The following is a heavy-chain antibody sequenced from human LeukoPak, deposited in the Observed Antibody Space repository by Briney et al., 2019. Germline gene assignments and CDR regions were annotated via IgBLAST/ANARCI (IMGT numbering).Heavy chain of an antibody. Sequence: ASVKVSCKASGYTFTSYDINWVRQATGQGLEWMGWMNPNSGNTGYAQKFQGRVTITRNTSISTAYMELSSLRSEDTAVYYCSGSGWYSEDYYWGQGTLVTVSS. D-gene: IGHD6-19*01. CDR3: SGSGWYSEDYY. CDR1: GYTFTSYD. V-gene: IGHV1-8*03. CDR2: MNPNSGNT. J-gene: IGHJ4*02.